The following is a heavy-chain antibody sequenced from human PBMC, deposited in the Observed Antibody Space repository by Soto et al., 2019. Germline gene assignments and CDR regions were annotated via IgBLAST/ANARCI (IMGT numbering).Heavy chain of an antibody. CDR1: GGSTSSGDYY. Sequence: QVQLQESGPGLVKPSQTLSLTCTVSGGSTSSGDYYWSWIRQPPGKGLEWIGYIYYSGSTYYNPSLKSRVTISVDTSKNQFSLKLSSVTAADTAVYYCARDRIAAAGTYYYYGMDVWGQGTTVTVSS. CDR3: ARDRIAAAGTYYYYGMDV. J-gene: IGHJ6*02. V-gene: IGHV4-30-4*01. D-gene: IGHD6-13*01. CDR2: IYYSGST.